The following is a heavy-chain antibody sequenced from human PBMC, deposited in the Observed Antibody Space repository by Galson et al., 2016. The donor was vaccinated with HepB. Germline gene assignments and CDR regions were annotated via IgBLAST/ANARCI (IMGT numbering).Heavy chain of an antibody. CDR3: ARDMAGYNWIDF. V-gene: IGHV3-21*01. D-gene: IGHD5-24*01. J-gene: IGHJ4*02. CDR2: ISRTSSYI. CDR1: GFNFNTYE. Sequence: SLRLSCAASGFNFNTYEMNWVRQAPGKGLEWVSYISRTSSYIYYADSVRGRFTISRDNAKNSLFLQLNSLRAADTAIYYCARDMAGYNWIDFWGLGTLVTVSS.